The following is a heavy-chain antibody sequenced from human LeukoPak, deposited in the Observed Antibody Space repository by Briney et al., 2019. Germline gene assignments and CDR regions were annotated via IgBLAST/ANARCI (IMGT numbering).Heavy chain of an antibody. J-gene: IGHJ4*02. CDR1: GFTVRENY. V-gene: IGHV3-53*01. CDR2: IYSGGRT. D-gene: IGHD1-14*01. Sequence: GGSLRLSCAASGFTVRENYMTWVRQAPGKGLEWLSAIYSGGRTIYADSVKGRFTVSRDESTNTLFLQARRVRGDDDTGVYFCALTTSALPLGPLDFWGPGNLVIVSS. CDR3: ALTTSALPLGPLDF.